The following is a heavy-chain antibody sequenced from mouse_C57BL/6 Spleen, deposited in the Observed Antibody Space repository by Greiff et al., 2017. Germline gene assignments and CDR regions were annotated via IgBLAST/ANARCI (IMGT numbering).Heavy chain of an antibody. CDR2: ISSGSSTI. Sequence: DVMLVESGGGLVKPGGSLKLSCAASGFTFSDYGMHWVRQAPEKGLEWVAYISSGSSTIYYADTVKGRFTISRDNAKNTLFLQMTSLRSEDTAMYYCARDYYGSEDYWGQGTTLTASS. CDR3: ARDYYGSEDY. J-gene: IGHJ2*01. D-gene: IGHD1-1*01. CDR1: GFTFSDYG. V-gene: IGHV5-17*01.